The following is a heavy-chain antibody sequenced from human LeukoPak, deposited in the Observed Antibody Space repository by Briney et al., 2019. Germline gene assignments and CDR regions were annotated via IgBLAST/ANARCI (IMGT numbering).Heavy chain of an antibody. CDR1: GGPISSYY. V-gene: IGHV4-59*01. J-gene: IGHJ6*03. D-gene: IGHD2-15*01. CDR2: IYYSGST. Sequence: SETLSLTCTVSGGPISSYYWSWIRQPPGKGLEWIGYIYYSGSTNYNPSLKSRVTISVDTSKNQFSLRLSSVTAADTAVYYCARAPRSLNCSGGSCYSVHYYYYMDVWGKGTTVTVSS. CDR3: ARAPRSLNCSGGSCYSVHYYYYMDV.